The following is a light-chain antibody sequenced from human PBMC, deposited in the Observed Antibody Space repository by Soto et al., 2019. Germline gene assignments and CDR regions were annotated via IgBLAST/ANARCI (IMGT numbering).Light chain of an antibody. CDR2: DAS. V-gene: IGKV3-11*01. CDR3: KQRSNWPLT. J-gene: IGKJ4*01. CDR1: QSISSQ. Sequence: EIVLTQSPATLSLSPGERATLSCRASQSISSQLAWYQQKPGQAPRLLIHDASNRATGIPARFSGSGSSTDFTLTISSLEPEDFAVYFCKQRSNWPLTFGGGTKVEIK.